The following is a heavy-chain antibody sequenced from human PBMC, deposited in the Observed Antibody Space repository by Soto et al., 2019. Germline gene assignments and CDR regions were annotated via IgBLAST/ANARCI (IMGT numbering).Heavy chain of an antibody. V-gene: IGHV4-30-2*02. CDR3: ASTYYYDSSGYYMVWYFDY. D-gene: IGHD3-22*01. J-gene: IGHJ4*02. CDR2: IYHSGST. Sequence: SETLSLTCAVSGGSISSGGYSWSWIRQPPGKGLEWIGYIYHSGSTYYNPSLKSRVTISVDTSKNQFSLKLSSVTAADTAVYYCASTYYYDSSGYYMVWYFDYWGQGTLVTVSS. CDR1: GGSISSGGYS.